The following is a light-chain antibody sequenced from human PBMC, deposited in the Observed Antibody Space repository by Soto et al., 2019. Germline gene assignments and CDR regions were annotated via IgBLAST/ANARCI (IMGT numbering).Light chain of an antibody. Sequence: DIQMTQSPSSLSASVGDRVTITCRASQSIDRYLNWYQQKPGKAPKLLIYAASNLQSGVPSRFSGSGSGTDFTLTIRSLQPEDSATYYCQQSGTFGQGTKVEIK. V-gene: IGKV1-39*01. CDR2: AAS. J-gene: IGKJ1*01. CDR1: QSIDRY. CDR3: QQSGT.